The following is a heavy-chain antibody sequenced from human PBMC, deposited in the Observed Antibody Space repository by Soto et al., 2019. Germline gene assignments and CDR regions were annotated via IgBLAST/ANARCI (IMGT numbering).Heavy chain of an antibody. J-gene: IGHJ6*02. Sequence: SVKVSCKASGGTFSSYAISWVRQAPGQGLEWMGGTIPIFGTANYAQKFQGRVTITADKSTSTAYMEPSSLRSEDTAVYYCARAVVVTKIVVVPAAPLDVWGQGTTVTVSS. CDR1: GGTFSSYA. D-gene: IGHD2-2*01. CDR3: ARAVVVTKIVVVPAAPLDV. CDR2: TIPIFGTA. V-gene: IGHV1-69*06.